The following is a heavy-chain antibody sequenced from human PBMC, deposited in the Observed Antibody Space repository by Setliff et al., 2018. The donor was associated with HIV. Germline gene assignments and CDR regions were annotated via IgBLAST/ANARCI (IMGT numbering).Heavy chain of an antibody. CDR1: GYTFTSYY. V-gene: IGHV1-46*01. Sequence: ASVKVSCKASGYTFTSYYMHWVRQAPGRGLEWMGIINPSGGGTSNAQKFQGRITLPRDTSTNTVYMELRSLRSEDTAVYYCARGGSPWVRGVKEGYFDYWGQGTLVNVSS. CDR3: ARGGSPWVRGVKEGYFDY. D-gene: IGHD3-10*01. J-gene: IGHJ4*02. CDR2: INPSGGGT.